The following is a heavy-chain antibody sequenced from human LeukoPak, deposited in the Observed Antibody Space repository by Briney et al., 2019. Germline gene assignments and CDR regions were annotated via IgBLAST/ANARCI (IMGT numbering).Heavy chain of an antibody. CDR2: INWNAAST. CDR3: ARDEGGYYYGSGSYYDGPSGY. D-gene: IGHD3-10*01. CDR1: GFKFDDYG. J-gene: IGHJ4*02. V-gene: IGHV3-20*04. Sequence: GGSLRLSCAASGFKFDDYGMSWVRQAPGKGLEWVSGINWNAASTFYGDSVKGRFTISRDNAKNSLYLQMNSLRAEDTALYYCARDEGGYYYGSGSYYDGPSGYWGQGTLVTVSS.